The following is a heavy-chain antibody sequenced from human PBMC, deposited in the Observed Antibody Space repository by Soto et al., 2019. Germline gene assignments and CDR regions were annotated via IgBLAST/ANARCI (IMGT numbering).Heavy chain of an antibody. D-gene: IGHD3-22*01. Sequence: QVTLKESGPVLVKPTETLTLTCTVSGFSVSNARMGVSWIRQPPGKALEWLAHIYSNDEKSYSTSLKTRLTISKDTSQTQVVLTLPNRDPVDTATSYCARMGYYDSSGYYYSGMDVWRQGTTVTVSS. V-gene: IGHV2-26*01. CDR2: IYSNDEK. CDR3: ARMGYYDSSGYYYSGMDV. CDR1: GFSVSNARMG. J-gene: IGHJ6*02.